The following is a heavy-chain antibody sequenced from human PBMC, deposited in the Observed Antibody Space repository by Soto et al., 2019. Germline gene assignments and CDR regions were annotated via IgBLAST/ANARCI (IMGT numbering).Heavy chain of an antibody. CDR1: GGTFSSYA. CDR2: IIPIFGTA. V-gene: IGHV1-69*13. Sequence: GASVKVSCKASGGTFSSYAISWVRQAPGQGLEWMGGIIPIFGTANYAQKFQGRVTITADESTSTAYMELSSLRSEDTAVYYCARGRSAMIVVVIMSDGAFDIWGQGTMVTVSS. CDR3: ARGRSAMIVVVIMSDGAFDI. J-gene: IGHJ3*02. D-gene: IGHD3-22*01.